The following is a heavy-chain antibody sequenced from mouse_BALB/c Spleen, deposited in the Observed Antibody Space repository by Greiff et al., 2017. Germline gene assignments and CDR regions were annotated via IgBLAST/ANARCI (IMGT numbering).Heavy chain of an antibody. CDR3: ARGISARANAMDY. V-gene: IGHV1-7*01. CDR1: GYTFTSYW. D-gene: IGHD3-1*01. CDR2: INPSTGYT. J-gene: IGHJ4*01. Sequence: QVQLKQSGAELAKPGASVKMSCKASGYTFTSYWMHWVKQRPGQGLEWIGYINPSTGYTEYNQKFKDKATLTADKSSSTAYMQLSSLTSEDSAVYYCARGISARANAMDYWGQGTSVTVSS.